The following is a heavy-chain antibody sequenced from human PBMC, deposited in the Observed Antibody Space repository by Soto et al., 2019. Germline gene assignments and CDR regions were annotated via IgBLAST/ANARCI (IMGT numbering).Heavy chain of an antibody. J-gene: IGHJ6*02. Sequence: QVQLMQSGAEVKKPGASVKVSCKSSGYTFSSYGLTWVRQAPGQGLEWMGWISAYDGNTNSAQKFQGRVIMTTDTSTSTAYMELKSLTSDDTAIYYCARSGYNYGSHYYPGMDVWGQGTTVTVPS. CDR3: ARSGYNYGSHYYPGMDV. V-gene: IGHV1-18*01. CDR1: GYTFSSYG. CDR2: ISAYDGNT. D-gene: IGHD5-18*01.